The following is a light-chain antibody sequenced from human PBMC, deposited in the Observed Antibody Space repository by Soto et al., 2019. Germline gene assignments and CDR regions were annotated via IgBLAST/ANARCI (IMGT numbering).Light chain of an antibody. Sequence: EIVLTQSPATLSLSLGERATLSCRASQSLSGYLAWYQQKPGQPPRLLIYGASHRATGIPARFTGTGSGTDFTLTISRLEPDDFATYYCQQYNDYSAWTFGQGTKVEIK. J-gene: IGKJ1*01. CDR2: GAS. V-gene: IGKV3-11*01. CDR3: QQYNDYSAWT. CDR1: QSLSGY.